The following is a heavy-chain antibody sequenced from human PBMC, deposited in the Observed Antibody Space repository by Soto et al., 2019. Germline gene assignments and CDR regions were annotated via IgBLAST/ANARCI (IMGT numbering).Heavy chain of an antibody. CDR1: GGSISSCGYY. V-gene: IGHV4-31*03. CDR2: IYYSGST. CDR3: ARGTIFGVVIPDYFDY. D-gene: IGHD3-3*01. Sequence: SETLSLTCTVSGGSISSCGYYWSWIRQHPGKGLDWIGYIYYSGSTYYNPSLKSRVTISVDTSKNQFSLKLSSVTAADTAVYYCARGTIFGVVIPDYFDYWGQGTLVTVSS. J-gene: IGHJ4*02.